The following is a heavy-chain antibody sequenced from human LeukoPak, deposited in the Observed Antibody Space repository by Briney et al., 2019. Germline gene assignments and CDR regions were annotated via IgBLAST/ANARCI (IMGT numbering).Heavy chain of an antibody. CDR3: ARSFTDNFFFEN. J-gene: IGHJ4*02. CDR1: GASISSYY. Sequence: SETLSLTCTVSGASISSYYWSWIRQPAGKGLEWLGRVYTSGSMNYNPSFKSRVTLSVDKSNNQFFLDLTSVTAADTAVYYCARSFTDNFFFENWGQGTLVTVSS. V-gene: IGHV4-4*07. D-gene: IGHD1-1*01. CDR2: VYTSGSM.